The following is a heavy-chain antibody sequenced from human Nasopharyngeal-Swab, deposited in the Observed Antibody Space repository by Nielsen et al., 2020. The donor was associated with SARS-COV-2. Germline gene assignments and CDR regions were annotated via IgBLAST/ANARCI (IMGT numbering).Heavy chain of an antibody. CDR1: GGTFSSYA. D-gene: IGHD1-26*01. J-gene: IGHJ3*02. CDR2: IIPIFGTA. Sequence: SVQVSCKASGGTFSSYAITWVRQAPGQGLEWMGVIIPIFGTATYAQKFQGRVTITADKSTSTAYMELSSLRSEDTAVYYCASRVVGAPDAFDIWGQGTMVTVSS. V-gene: IGHV1-69*06. CDR3: ASRVVGAPDAFDI.